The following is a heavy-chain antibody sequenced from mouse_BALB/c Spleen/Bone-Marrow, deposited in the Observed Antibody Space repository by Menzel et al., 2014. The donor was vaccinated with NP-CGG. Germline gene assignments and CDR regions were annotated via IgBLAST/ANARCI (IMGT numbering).Heavy chain of an antibody. CDR1: GFTFTDYY. CDR2: IRNKANGYTT. CDR3: ARDMGLLRFDY. Sequence: EVKVVDSGGGLVQPGGSLRLSCATSGFTFTDYYMSWVRQPPGKALEWLAFIRNKANGYTTEYSASVKGRFTISRDNSQSILYLQMNTLRAEDSATYYCARDMGLLRFDYWGHGTTLTVSS. J-gene: IGHJ2*01. V-gene: IGHV7-3*02. D-gene: IGHD1-1*01.